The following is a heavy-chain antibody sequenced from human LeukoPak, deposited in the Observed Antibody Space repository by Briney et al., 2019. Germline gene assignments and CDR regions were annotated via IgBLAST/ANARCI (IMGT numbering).Heavy chain of an antibody. CDR3: ARVDAASLAVHY. Sequence: ASVKVSCKASGYTFTGYYLNWVRQAPGQGLEWMGRINPNSGGTNSGQKFEGRVTMTRDTSIRTAYLELSSLTCDDTAVYYCARVDAASLAVHYWGQGTLVTVSS. CDR2: INPNSGGT. J-gene: IGHJ4*02. V-gene: IGHV1-2*02. D-gene: IGHD6-13*01. CDR1: GYTFTGYY.